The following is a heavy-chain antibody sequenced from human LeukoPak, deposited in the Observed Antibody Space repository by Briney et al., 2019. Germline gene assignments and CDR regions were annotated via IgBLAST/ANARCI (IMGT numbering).Heavy chain of an antibody. CDR3: AKDIRAVEEYYFDY. D-gene: IGHD6-19*01. CDR2: ISWNGGST. V-gene: IGHV3-20*04. Sequence: GGSLRLSCAASGFTFDDYGMSWVRQVPGKGLEWVSGISWNGGSTDYADSVKGRFSISRDNAKNSLYLQMNSLRAEDTALYYCAKDIRAVEEYYFDYWGQGTLVTVSS. J-gene: IGHJ4*02. CDR1: GFTFDDYG.